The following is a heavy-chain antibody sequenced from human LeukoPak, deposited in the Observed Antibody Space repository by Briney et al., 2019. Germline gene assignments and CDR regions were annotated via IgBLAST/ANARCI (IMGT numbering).Heavy chain of an antibody. Sequence: GGSLRLSRAASGFTFSHAWMSWVRQAPGKGLEWVGRIKSENDGGATDYAAPVKGRFTISRDDSKDTLYPQMDNLKTEDTAVYYCTTDWGTMIVSDWLDPWGQGTLVTVSS. CDR2: IKSENDGGAT. J-gene: IGHJ5*02. CDR3: TTDWGTMIVSDWLDP. CDR1: GFTFSHAW. D-gene: IGHD3-22*01. V-gene: IGHV3-15*05.